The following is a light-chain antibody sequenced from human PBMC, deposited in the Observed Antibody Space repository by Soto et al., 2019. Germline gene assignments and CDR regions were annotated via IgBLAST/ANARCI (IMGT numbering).Light chain of an antibody. CDR2: GAS. J-gene: IGKJ4*01. CDR1: QSVSNNY. Sequence: EVVLTQSPATLSLSPGERATLSCRASQSVSNNYLAWYQQKPGQAPRLLIYGASSRATGIPDRFSGSGSGTDFTFTISRLEPEDFAVYYCQHYGSSPRVFGGGTKVDIK. CDR3: QHYGSSPRV. V-gene: IGKV3-20*01.